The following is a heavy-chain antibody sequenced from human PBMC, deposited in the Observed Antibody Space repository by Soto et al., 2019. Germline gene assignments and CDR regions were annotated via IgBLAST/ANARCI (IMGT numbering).Heavy chain of an antibody. CDR3: ARRGNWNYFDYYYYMDV. Sequence: GGSLRLSCAASGFTVSSNYMSWVRQAPGKGLEWVSVIYSGGSTYYADSVKGRFTISRDNSKNTLYLQMNSLRAEDTAVYYCARRGNWNYFDYYYYMDVWGKGTTVTVSS. J-gene: IGHJ6*03. D-gene: IGHD1-7*01. CDR1: GFTVSSNY. V-gene: IGHV3-66*01. CDR2: IYSGGST.